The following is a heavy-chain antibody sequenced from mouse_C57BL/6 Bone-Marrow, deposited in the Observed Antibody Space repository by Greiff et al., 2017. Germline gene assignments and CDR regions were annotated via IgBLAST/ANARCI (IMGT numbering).Heavy chain of an antibody. CDR3: ARSGGYSNYFDY. CDR2: IYPRSGNT. J-gene: IGHJ2*01. V-gene: IGHV1-81*01. D-gene: IGHD2-3*01. CDR1: GYTFTSYG. Sequence: QVQLQQSGAELARPGASVKLSCKASGYTFTSYGISWVKQSTGQGLEWIGEIYPRSGNTYYNEKFKGKATLTADKSSSTAYMELRSLTSEDSAVYFCARSGGYSNYFDYWGQGTTLTVSS.